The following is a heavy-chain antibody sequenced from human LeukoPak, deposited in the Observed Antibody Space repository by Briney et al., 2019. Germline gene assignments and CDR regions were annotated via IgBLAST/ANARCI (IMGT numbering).Heavy chain of an antibody. D-gene: IGHD2-15*01. CDR2: INPNSGGT. CDR1: GYTFTGYY. CDR3: ARGVVDSVVVVAATGSSRHQNWFDP. Sequence: ASVKVSCKASGYTFTGYYMHWVRQAPGQGLEWMGWINPNSGGTNYAQKFQGRVTMTRDTSISTAYMELSRLRSDDTAVYYCARGVVDSVVVVAATGSSRHQNWFDPWGQGTLVTVSS. V-gene: IGHV1-2*02. J-gene: IGHJ5*02.